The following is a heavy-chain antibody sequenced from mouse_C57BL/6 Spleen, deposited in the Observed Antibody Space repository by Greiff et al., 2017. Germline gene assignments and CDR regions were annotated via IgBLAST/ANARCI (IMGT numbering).Heavy chain of an antibody. J-gene: IGHJ2*01. D-gene: IGHD2-4*01. V-gene: IGHV5-17*01. CDR3: ARSWGYDSYFDY. CDR2: ISSGSSTI. CDR1: GFTFSDYG. Sequence: EVKLVESGGGLVQPGGSLKLSCAASGFTFSDYGMHWVRQAPEKGLEWVAYISSGSSTIYYADTVKGRFTISRDNAKNTLFLQMTSLRSEDTAMYYCARSWGYDSYFDYWGQGTTLTVSS.